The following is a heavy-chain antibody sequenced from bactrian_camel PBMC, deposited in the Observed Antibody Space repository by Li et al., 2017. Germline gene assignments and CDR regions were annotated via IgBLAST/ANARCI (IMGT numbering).Heavy chain of an antibody. CDR1: GFTSSGYA. V-gene: IGHV3S40*01. CDR2: INSVNSGGRNT. CDR3: AKHMDYRDYGPFFDY. D-gene: IGHD4*01. Sequence: VQLVESGGGLVQPGGSLRLSCVASGFTSSGYAMSWVRQAPGKGLEWVAAINSVNSGGRNTYYADSEKGRFTISRDSAKNTVYLQLNSLKTEDTAMYYCAKHMDYRDYGPFFDYWGQGTQVTVS. J-gene: IGHJ4*01.